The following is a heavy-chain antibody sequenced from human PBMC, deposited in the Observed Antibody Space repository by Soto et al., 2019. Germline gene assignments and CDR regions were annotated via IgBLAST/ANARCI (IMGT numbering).Heavy chain of an antibody. J-gene: IGHJ4*02. CDR3: AREALTTVTSYYFDY. CDR2: IIPIFGTA. CDR1: GGTFSSYA. V-gene: IGHV1-69*01. Sequence: QVQLVQSGAEVKKPGSSVKVCCKASGGTFSSYAISWVRQAPGQGLEWMGGIIPIFGTANYAQKFQGRVTITADESTSTAYMELSSLRSEDTAVYYCAREALTTVTSYYFDYWGQGTLVTVSS. D-gene: IGHD4-4*01.